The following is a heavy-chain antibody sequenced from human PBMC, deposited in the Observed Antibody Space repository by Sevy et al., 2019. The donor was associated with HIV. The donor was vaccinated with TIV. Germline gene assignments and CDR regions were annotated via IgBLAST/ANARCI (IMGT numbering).Heavy chain of an antibody. Sequence: GGSLRLSCGASGFTFSNYAMSWVRQAPGKGLEWVSSISGSGDNTYYADSVKGRFTVSRDNSKNTLYLQMNSLRAEDTALYYCAKDSGDDNYGLFDYWGQGTLVTVSS. CDR2: ISGSGDNT. V-gene: IGHV3-23*01. CDR1: GFTFSNYA. J-gene: IGHJ4*02. D-gene: IGHD5-18*01. CDR3: AKDSGDDNYGLFDY.